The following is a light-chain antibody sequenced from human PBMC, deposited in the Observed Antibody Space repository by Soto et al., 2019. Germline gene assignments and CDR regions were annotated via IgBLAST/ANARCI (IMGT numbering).Light chain of an antibody. CDR3: QQYGSSPRA. J-gene: IGKJ1*01. Sequence: ESVLTQSPGTLSLSPGERATLSCRASQSVTSTYLAWYQQKPGQAPRLLIYGASSGATGIPDRFSGSGSGTDFTLTISRLEPEDFAMYYCQQYGSSPRAFGQGTKVEIK. V-gene: IGKV3-20*01. CDR1: QSVTSTY. CDR2: GAS.